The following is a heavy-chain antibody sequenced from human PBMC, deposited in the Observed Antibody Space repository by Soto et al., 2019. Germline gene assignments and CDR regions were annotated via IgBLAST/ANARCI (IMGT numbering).Heavy chain of an antibody. V-gene: IGHV4-34*01. D-gene: IGHD2-15*01. CDR2: INHSGSS. CDR1: WWPFFGYD. J-gene: IGHJ4*02. CDR3: ARDLGGWPDY. Sequence: SATLAPTSPLHWWPFFGYDWTWIRQPPGTGLEWIGEINHSGSSNYNPSLKSRVTISVDTSKNQFSLKLTSVTAADTAVYYCARDLGGWPDYWGQG.